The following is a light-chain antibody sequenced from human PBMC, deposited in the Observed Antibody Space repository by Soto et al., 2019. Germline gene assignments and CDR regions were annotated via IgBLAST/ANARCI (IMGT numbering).Light chain of an antibody. CDR1: QSVLYSSNNKNY. Sequence: DLLRTPTPDSLSVSLGARATINCKSSQSVLYSSNNKNYLAWYQQKPGQPPKLLIYWASTRESGVPDRFSGSGSATDFTLTISSLQHPDVVVSYCHQHYSTYRTFGQGTKVDIK. V-gene: IGKV4-1*01. J-gene: IGKJ1*01. CDR2: WAS. CDR3: HQHYSTYRT.